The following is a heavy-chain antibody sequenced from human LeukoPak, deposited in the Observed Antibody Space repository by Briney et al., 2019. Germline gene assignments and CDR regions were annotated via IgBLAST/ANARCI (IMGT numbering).Heavy chain of an antibody. CDR2: IRSKAYGGTT. Sequence: GSLRLSCTASGFTSCDYAMSWFRQAPGKGLEWVGFIRSKAYGGTTEYPASVKGRFTISRDDSKSIAYLQMNRLKTEDTAVYYCTRGPSSDQVVTAPFDYWGQGTLVTVSS. CDR1: GFTSCDYA. J-gene: IGHJ4*02. V-gene: IGHV3-49*03. D-gene: IGHD2-21*02. CDR3: TRGPSSDQVVTAPFDY.